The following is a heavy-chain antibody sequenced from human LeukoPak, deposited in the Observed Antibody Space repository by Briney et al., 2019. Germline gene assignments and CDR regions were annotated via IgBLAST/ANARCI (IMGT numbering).Heavy chain of an antibody. V-gene: IGHV1-2*02. CDR2: INPNSGGT. J-gene: IGHJ4*02. CDR3: ARALVRGGDY. D-gene: IGHD2-8*02. CDR1: GYTFTDYY. Sequence: ASVKVSCKASGYTFTDYYMHWERQAPGQGLEWMGWINPNSGGTNYAQRFQGRVTMARDTSISTAYMELSSLRSDDTAVYYCARALVRGGDYWGQGTLVTVSS.